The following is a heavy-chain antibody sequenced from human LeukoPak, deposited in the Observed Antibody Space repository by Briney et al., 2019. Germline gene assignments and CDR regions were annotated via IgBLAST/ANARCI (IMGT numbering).Heavy chain of an antibody. CDR1: GYPFTTYD. Sequence: VASVKVSCKASGYPFTTYDINWVRQAPGQGLEWMGRIIPILGIANYAQKFQGRVTITADKSTSTAYMELSSLRSEDTAVYYCARAKAGDGYNLYTGDFDYWGQGTLVTVSS. V-gene: IGHV1-69*04. J-gene: IGHJ4*02. CDR2: IIPILGIA. D-gene: IGHD5-24*01. CDR3: ARAKAGDGYNLYTGDFDY.